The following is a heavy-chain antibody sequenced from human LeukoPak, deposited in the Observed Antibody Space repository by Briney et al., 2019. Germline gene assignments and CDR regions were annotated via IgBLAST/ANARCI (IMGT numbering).Heavy chain of an antibody. J-gene: IGHJ4*02. CDR3: AKGYCRGISCYSDY. CDR2: ISGSGGST. Sequence: PGRSLRLSCAASGFTFSSYGMHWVRQAPGKGLEWVSGISGSGGSTYYADSVKGRFTISRDNSKNTLYLQMNSLRAEDTAVYYCAKGYCRGISCYSDYWGQGTLVTVSS. CDR1: GFTFSSYG. D-gene: IGHD2-2*02. V-gene: IGHV3-23*01.